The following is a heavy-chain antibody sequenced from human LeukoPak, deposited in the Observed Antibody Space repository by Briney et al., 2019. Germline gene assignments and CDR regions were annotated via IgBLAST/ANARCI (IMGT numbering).Heavy chain of an antibody. D-gene: IGHD6-19*01. CDR2: IYYSGST. J-gene: IGHJ4*02. Sequence: PSETLSLTCTVSGGSISSYYWSWLRQPPGKGLEWIGYIYYSGSTNYNPSLKSRVTISVDTSKDQFSLKLSSVTAADTAVYYCARRRVAGTHFDYWGQGTLVTVSS. CDR3: ARRRVAGTHFDY. CDR1: GGSISSYY. V-gene: IGHV4-59*08.